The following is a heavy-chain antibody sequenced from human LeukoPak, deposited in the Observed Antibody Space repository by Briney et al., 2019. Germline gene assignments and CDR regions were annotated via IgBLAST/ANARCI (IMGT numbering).Heavy chain of an antibody. CDR2: IIPIFGTA. V-gene: IGHV1-69*01. J-gene: IGHJ4*02. Sequence: SVKVSCKASGGTFSSYAISWVRQAPGQGLEWMGGIIPIFGTADYAQKFQGRVTITADESTSTAYMELSSLRSEDTAVYYCARGTGYYYDSSGYFDYWGQGTLVTVSS. D-gene: IGHD3-22*01. CDR3: ARGTGYYYDSSGYFDY. CDR1: GGTFSSYA.